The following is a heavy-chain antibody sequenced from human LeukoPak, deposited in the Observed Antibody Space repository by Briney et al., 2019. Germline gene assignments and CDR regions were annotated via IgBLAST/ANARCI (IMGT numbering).Heavy chain of an antibody. Sequence: SETLSLTCAVSAYSISSDSHWAWIRQPPGKGLEWIGSIYHSGRTYYNPSHKTRVTISIDTSKNQFSLKLTSVTASDTAVYYCARYCSSTSCYTGSFDYWGQGTLVTVSS. V-gene: IGHV4-38-2*01. CDR3: ARYCSSTSCYTGSFDY. J-gene: IGHJ4*02. CDR2: IYHSGRT. D-gene: IGHD2-2*02. CDR1: AYSISSDSH.